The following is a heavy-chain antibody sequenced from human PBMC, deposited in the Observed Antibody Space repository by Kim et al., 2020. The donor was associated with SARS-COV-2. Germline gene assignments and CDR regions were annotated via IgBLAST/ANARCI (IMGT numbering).Heavy chain of an antibody. CDR3: ARASYDILTGEPPYYYYYGMDV. CDR1: GDSVSSNSAA. CDR2: TYYRSKWYN. D-gene: IGHD3-9*01. V-gene: IGHV6-1*01. Sequence: SQTLSLTCAISGDSVSSNSAAWNWIRQSPSRGLEWLGRTYYRSKWYNDYAVSVKSRITINPDTSKNQFSLQLNSVTPEDTAVYYCARASYDILTGEPPYYYYYGMDVWGQGTTVTVSS. J-gene: IGHJ6*02.